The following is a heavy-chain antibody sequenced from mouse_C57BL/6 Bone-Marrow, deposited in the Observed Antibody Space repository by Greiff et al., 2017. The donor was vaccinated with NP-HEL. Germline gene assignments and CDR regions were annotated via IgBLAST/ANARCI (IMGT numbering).Heavy chain of an antibody. CDR2: IYPGSGNT. Sequence: QVQLQQSGAELVRPGASVKLSCKASGYTFTDYYINWVKQRPGQGLEWIARIYPGSGNTYYNEKFKGKTTLTAEKSSSTDYMQLSSLTSEDSAVYFCARTTMERFDYWGQGTTLTVSS. V-gene: IGHV1-76*01. J-gene: IGHJ2*01. CDR3: ARTTMERFDY. D-gene: IGHD2-1*01. CDR1: GYTFTDYY.